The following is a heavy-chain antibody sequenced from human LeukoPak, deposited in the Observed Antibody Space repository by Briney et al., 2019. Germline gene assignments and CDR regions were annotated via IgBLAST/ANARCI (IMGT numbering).Heavy chain of an antibody. V-gene: IGHV3-23*01. CDR1: GFTFSSYS. CDR3: AKDAAGPEY. J-gene: IGHJ4*02. D-gene: IGHD6-13*01. CDR2: ISAGGGST. Sequence: GGSLRLSCAASGFTFSSYSMNWVRQAPGKGLFWVSGISAGGGSTYYADSVKGRFTISRDNSRNTLYLQMNSLSAEDTAVYYCAKDAAGPEYWGQGTLVTVSS.